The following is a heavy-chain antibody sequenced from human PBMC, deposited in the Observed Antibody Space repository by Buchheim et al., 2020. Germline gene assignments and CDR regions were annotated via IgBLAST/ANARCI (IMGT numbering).Heavy chain of an antibody. CDR3: ARQYGITGTTAYNWFDP. D-gene: IGHD1-7*01. CDR1: GYTFTSYY. V-gene: IGHV1-46*03. CDR2: INPSGGST. Sequence: QVQLVQSGAEVKKPGASVKVSCKASGYTFTSYYMHWVRQAPGQGLEWMGIINPSGGSTSYAQKFQGRVTMTRDTSTSTVYMELSSLRSEDTAVYYCARQYGITGTTAYNWFDPWGQGTL. J-gene: IGHJ5*02.